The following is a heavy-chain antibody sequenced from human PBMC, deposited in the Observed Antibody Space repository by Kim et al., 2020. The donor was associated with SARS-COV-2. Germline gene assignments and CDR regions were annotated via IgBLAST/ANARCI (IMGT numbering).Heavy chain of an antibody. J-gene: IGHJ4*02. CDR3: ARGVVGATKGRVGY. D-gene: IGHD1-26*01. Sequence: ADSVKGRFTISRDNSKNTLYLQMNSLRAEDTAVYYCARGVVGATKGRVGYWGQGTLVTVSS. V-gene: IGHV3-30*01.